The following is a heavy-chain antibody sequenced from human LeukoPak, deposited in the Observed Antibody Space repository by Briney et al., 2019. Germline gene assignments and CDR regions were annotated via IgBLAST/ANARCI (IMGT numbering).Heavy chain of an antibody. Sequence: SETLSLTCTVSGGSISSYYWSWIRQPAGKGLEWVGRIYTSGSTNYNPSLKSRVTMSVDTSKNQFSLELSSVTAADTAVYYCARRAPSWIRVGYYYYYYYMDVWGKGATVTVSS. CDR3: ARRAPSWIRVGYYYYYYYMDV. D-gene: IGHD5-18*01. V-gene: IGHV4-4*07. CDR2: IYTSGST. CDR1: GGSISSYY. J-gene: IGHJ6*03.